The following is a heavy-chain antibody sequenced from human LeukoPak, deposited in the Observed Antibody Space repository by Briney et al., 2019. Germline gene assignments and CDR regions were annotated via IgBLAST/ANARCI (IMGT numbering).Heavy chain of an antibody. V-gene: IGHV3-7*01. CDR1: GFTFSGRW. Sequence: GGSLRLSCAASGFTFSGRWMSWVRQAPGKGLEWVTNIKQDGSEKYYVGSVKGRSTISRDNAKNSLYLQMNSLRAEDTAVYYCASCSGGSCFLDAFDIWGQGTMVTVSS. J-gene: IGHJ3*02. CDR3: ASCSGGSCFLDAFDI. CDR2: IKQDGSEK. D-gene: IGHD2-15*01.